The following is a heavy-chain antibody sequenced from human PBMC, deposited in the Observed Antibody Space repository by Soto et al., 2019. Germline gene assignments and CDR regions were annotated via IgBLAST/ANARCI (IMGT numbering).Heavy chain of an antibody. Sequence: PSETLSLTCTVSGGSISSGDYYWSWIRQPPGKGLEWIGSIYYSGSAYYSPSLKSRVTMSVDTSKNQLSLKLSSVTAADTAVYYCARLHCNSPNCVPLDPWGQGTLVTVSS. V-gene: IGHV4-39*01. D-gene: IGHD2-2*01. CDR3: ARLHCNSPNCVPLDP. CDR2: IYYSGSA. J-gene: IGHJ5*02. CDR1: GGSISSGDYY.